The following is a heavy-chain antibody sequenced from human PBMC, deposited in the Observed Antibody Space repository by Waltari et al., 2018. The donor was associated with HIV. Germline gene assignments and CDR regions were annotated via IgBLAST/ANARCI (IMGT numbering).Heavy chain of an antibody. Sequence: EVKLLESGGGLIQPGGSLRLSRANPGCSIDTYGMSWVRKVPGKGLDEVASISGSGGGTHYADSVMGRFTISRDTSKNTVSLHMNSLRAEDTATYYCTTCDSGEKSYYYYSGMDVWGQGTTVIVSS. D-gene: IGHD4-17*01. V-gene: IGHV3-23*01. CDR1: GCSIDTYG. CDR2: ISGSGGGT. CDR3: TTCDSGEKSYYYYSGMDV. J-gene: IGHJ6*02.